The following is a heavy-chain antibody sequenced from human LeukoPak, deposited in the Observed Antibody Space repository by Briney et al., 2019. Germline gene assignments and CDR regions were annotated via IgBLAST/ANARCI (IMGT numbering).Heavy chain of an antibody. J-gene: IGHJ5*02. CDR3: ARDQDGRFDP. CDR1: RGSISGYY. V-gene: IGHV4-59*01. Sequence: SETLSLTCTVSRGSISGYYWSWIRQPPGKGLEWVGHISYSGRTSYNPSLRSRVTISVDTSNNQFSLKVNSVTAADTAVYYCARDQDGRFDPWGQGTLVTVSS. CDR2: ISYSGRT.